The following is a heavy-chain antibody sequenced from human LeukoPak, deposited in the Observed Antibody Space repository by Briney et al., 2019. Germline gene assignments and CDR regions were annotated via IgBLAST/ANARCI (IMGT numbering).Heavy chain of an antibody. V-gene: IGHV3-23*01. J-gene: IGHJ3*02. D-gene: IGHD2-2*01. Sequence: GGSLRLSCAASGFPFRSYDMSWVRQAPGKGLEWVSAISDSGGSKYYVDSVKGRFTIYRDNYKNSLYLQKNSLRAEDTAVYYGANLGYCSSTSCSGSHGGGPDAFDIWGQGTMVTVSS. CDR1: GFPFRSYD. CDR2: ISDSGGSK. CDR3: ANLGYCSSTSCSGSHGGGPDAFDI.